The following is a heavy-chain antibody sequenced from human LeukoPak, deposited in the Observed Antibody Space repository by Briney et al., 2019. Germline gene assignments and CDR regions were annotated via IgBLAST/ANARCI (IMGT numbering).Heavy chain of an antibody. J-gene: IGHJ4*02. V-gene: IGHV3-30*02. CDR2: IRYDGNNK. Sequence: GSLRLSCAASGFTFSDYSMNWVRQAPGKGLEWVAFIRYDGNNKYYADSVKGRFTISRDNSKNTLYLQMNSLRAEDTAVYYCAKLISPYDYWGQGTLVTVSS. CDR1: GFTFSDYS. CDR3: AKLISPYDY.